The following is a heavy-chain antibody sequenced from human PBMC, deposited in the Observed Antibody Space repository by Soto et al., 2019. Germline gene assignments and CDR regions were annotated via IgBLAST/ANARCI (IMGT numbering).Heavy chain of an antibody. V-gene: IGHV3-23*01. CDR1: GFILSSSA. D-gene: IGHD3-3*01. Sequence: SGFILSSSAMSWVRQAPGKGLEWVSAISGSGTSTYYADSVKGRFTISGDSSKNTVYLQMNSLRAEDTAVYYCAKGPTIFGVVITFEYYYGMDVWGQGTTVTV. J-gene: IGHJ6*02. CDR3: AKGPTIFGVVITFEYYYGMDV. CDR2: ISGSGTST.